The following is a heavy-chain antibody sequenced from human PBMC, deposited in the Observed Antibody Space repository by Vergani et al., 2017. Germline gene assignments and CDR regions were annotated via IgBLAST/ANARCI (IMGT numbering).Heavy chain of an antibody. CDR1: GWSFSGYY. CDR2: ICHTEDT. D-gene: IGHD2-2*02. Sequence: QVQLQQWGAGLLKPSETLSLTCAVYGWSFSGYYWSWIRQPPGKGLEWIGEICHTEDTKYSPSLKSRVTVSVDESRNLFSLRLNSVTAADTAVYYCATIGYRRWGYYFDYWGQGILVTVSS. V-gene: IGHV4-34*01. J-gene: IGHJ4*02. CDR3: ATIGYRRWGYYFDY.